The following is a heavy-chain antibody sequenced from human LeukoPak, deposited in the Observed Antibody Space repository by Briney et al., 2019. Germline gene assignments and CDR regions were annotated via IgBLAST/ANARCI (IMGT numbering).Heavy chain of an antibody. D-gene: IGHD2-21*02. Sequence: SETLSLTCTVSGGSISSYYWSWIRQPPGKGLEWIGYIYYSGSTYYNPSLKSRVTISVDTSKNQFSLKLSSVTAADTAVYYCARVRVTAKVAWFDPWGQGTLVTVSS. J-gene: IGHJ5*02. CDR2: IYYSGST. CDR1: GGSISSYY. V-gene: IGHV4-59*12. CDR3: ARVRVTAKVAWFDP.